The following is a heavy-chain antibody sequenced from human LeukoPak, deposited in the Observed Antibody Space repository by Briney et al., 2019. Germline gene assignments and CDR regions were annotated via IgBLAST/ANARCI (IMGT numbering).Heavy chain of an antibody. CDR2: IYDSGSA. CDR1: GGSISSGGYY. D-gene: IGHD2/OR15-2a*01. CDR3: AKGGSTNFYYGDV. J-gene: IGHJ6*01. Sequence: PSETLSLTCTVSGGSISSGGYYWSWIRQHPGKGPEWIGYIYDSGSARYNTSLESRVTISVDTSKNQFSLKLSSVTAADTAVYYCAKGGSTNFYYGDVWGQGTTVTVSS. V-gene: IGHV4-61*08.